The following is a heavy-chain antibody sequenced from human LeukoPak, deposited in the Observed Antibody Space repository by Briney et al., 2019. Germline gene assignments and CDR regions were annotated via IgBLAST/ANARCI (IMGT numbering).Heavy chain of an antibody. V-gene: IGHV3-53*04. CDR1: GFTVSSNY. Sequence: GGSLRLSCVASGFTVSSNYMSWVRQAPGKGLEWVSVIYSGGNTYYADSVKGRFTISRHNSKNTLYLQMNSLRAEDTAVYYCASSSGWYGDAFDIWGQGTMVTVSS. J-gene: IGHJ3*02. CDR2: IYSGGNT. D-gene: IGHD6-19*01. CDR3: ASSSGWYGDAFDI.